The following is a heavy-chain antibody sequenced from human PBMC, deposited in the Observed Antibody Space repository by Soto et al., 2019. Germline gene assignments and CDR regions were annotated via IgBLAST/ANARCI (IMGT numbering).Heavy chain of an antibody. CDR1: GGSISSYY. Sequence: SETLSLTYTVSGGSISSYYWSWIRQPPGKGLEWIAYIYYSGSTEYNPSLKSRVTISVDTSKNQFSLKLSSVTAADTAVYYCARERGYDSSGYYPYYYYGMDVWGQGTTVTVSS. D-gene: IGHD3-22*01. CDR2: IYYSGST. V-gene: IGHV4-59*12. CDR3: ARERGYDSSGYYPYYYYGMDV. J-gene: IGHJ6*02.